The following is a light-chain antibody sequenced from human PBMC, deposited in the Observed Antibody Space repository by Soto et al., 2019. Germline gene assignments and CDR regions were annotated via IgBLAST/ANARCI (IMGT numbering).Light chain of an antibody. CDR3: QQYSGSAWT. CDR1: QSISSW. CDR2: KAS. V-gene: IGKV1-5*03. J-gene: IGKJ1*01. Sequence: DIQMTQSPSTLSASVGDRVTITCRASQSISSWLVWYQQKPGKAPKLLIYKASNLESGVPSRFSGSGSGTEFTLTISSLQPDDFATYYCQQYSGSAWTFGHGTKVEIK.